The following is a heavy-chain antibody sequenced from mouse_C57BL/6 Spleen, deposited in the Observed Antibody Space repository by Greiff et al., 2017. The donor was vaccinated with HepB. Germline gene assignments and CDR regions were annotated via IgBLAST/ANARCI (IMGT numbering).Heavy chain of an antibody. J-gene: IGHJ4*01. CDR1: GYTFTSYW. CDR2: IDPSDSYT. V-gene: IGHV1-69*01. Sequence: QVQLQQSGAELVMPGASVKLSCKASGYTFTSYWMHWVKQRPGQGLEWIGEIDPSDSYTNYNQKFKGKSTLTVDKSSSTAYMQLSSLTSEDSAVYYCAMGGHYAMDYWGQGTSVTVSS. CDR3: AMGGHYAMDY.